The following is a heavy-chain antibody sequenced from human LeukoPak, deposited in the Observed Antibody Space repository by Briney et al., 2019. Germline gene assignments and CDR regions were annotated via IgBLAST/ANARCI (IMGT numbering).Heavy chain of an antibody. CDR1: GGSINSHY. D-gene: IGHD2-2*01. CDR3: ARCRNVSTSSCWLDS. V-gene: IGHV4-59*11. CDR2: IYYSGST. J-gene: IGHJ4*02. Sequence: SETLSLNCTVSGGSINSHYWSCIRHPPGMRLEWISYIYYSGSTIYNASLKSRAIISIDMSGSQFSLRLSSVTAADTAVYYCARCRNVSTSSCWLDSWGQGTLVTVSS.